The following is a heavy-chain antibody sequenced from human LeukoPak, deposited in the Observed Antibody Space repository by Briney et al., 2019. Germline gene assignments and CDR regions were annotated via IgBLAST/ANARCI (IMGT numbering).Heavy chain of an antibody. V-gene: IGHV3-23*01. CDR1: GFAFSNFV. CDR3: TLRRELPNVASPFQN. CDR2: ISGSGSTT. Sequence: GGSLRLSCAASGFAFSNFVMNWVRQAPGKGLEWVSSISGSGSTTLYVDSVRGWFTISRDNSKNTLYLHMNSLRAEDTAGYYCTLRRELPNVASPFQNWGQGTLGTLSP. D-gene: IGHD3-10*01. J-gene: IGHJ1*01.